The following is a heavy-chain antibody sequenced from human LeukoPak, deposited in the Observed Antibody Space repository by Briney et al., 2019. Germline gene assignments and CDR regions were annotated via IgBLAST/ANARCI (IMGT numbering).Heavy chain of an antibody. CDR1: GGTFSSYA. Sequence: GASVTVSCKASGGTFSSYAISWVRQAPGQGLEWMGGIIPIFGTANYAQKFQGRVTITADESTSTAYMELSSLRSEDTAVYYCARATGRPYYYFDYWGQGTLVTVSS. V-gene: IGHV1-69*13. CDR3: ARATGRPYYYFDY. J-gene: IGHJ4*02. CDR2: IIPIFGTA. D-gene: IGHD3-10*01.